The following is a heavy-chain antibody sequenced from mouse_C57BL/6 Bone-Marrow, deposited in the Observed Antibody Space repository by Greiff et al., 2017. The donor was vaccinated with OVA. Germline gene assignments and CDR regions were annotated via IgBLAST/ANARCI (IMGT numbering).Heavy chain of an antibody. CDR2: IAPSDSYI. V-gene: IGHV1-59*01. D-gene: IGHD1-1*01. CDR3: AHYDSRLYLHY. J-gene: IGHJ2*02. Sequence: VQLQQSGAELVRPGTSVTLSCKASGSTLTNYWMHWVKQRPGQGLEWIGVIAPSDSYINYNQKLKGRATLTVAKSAKPAYMNLSSLTSEDSAVYYCAHYDSRLYLHYWGQGTSLTVSS. CDR1: GSTLTNYW.